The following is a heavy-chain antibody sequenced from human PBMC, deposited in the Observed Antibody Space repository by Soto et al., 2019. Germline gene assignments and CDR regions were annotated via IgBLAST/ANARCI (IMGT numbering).Heavy chain of an antibody. CDR2: IYWDDDK. D-gene: IGHD1-20*01. V-gene: IGHV2-5*02. CDR1: GFSLSTSGVG. Sequence: QITLKESGPTLVKPTQTLTLTCTFSGFSLSTSGVGVGWLRQPPGKALEWLTVIYWDDDKRYSPSLISSLTISKDTSKNQVVLTMTNMDPVDTATYFCAHRRPWSSNWNSGWFDPWGQGTLVTVSS. CDR3: AHRRPWSSNWNSGWFDP. J-gene: IGHJ5*02.